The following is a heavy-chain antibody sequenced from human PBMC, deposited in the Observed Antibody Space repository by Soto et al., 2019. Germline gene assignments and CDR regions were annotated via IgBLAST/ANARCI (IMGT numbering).Heavy chain of an antibody. CDR2: IYWDGDK. CDR3: AHRVLRTVFGLVTTTAIYFDF. V-gene: IGHV2-5*02. Sequence: QITLNESGPTVVRPTETLTLTCRFSGFSLTTSGVGLGWIRQSPGTAPEWLALIYWDGDKRYSASLKSRLTITKDTSKNQVVLTVSDLDPTDTATYYCAHRVLRTVFGLVTTTAIYFDFWGQGTPVAVSS. D-gene: IGHD3-3*01. CDR1: GFSLTTSGVG. J-gene: IGHJ4*02.